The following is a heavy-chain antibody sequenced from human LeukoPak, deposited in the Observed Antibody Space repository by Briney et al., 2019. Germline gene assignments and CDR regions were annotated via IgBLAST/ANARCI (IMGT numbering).Heavy chain of an antibody. CDR3: ARGGSGNYWDFDY. D-gene: IGHD3-10*01. CDR2: VHHSGYT. CDR1: GFSIRSPYY. V-gene: IGHV4-38-2*01. J-gene: IGHJ4*02. Sequence: SETLSLTCAVSGFSIRSPYYWGWIRQPPGKGLGWIGSVHHSGYTHYNPSLKSRVTTSIDTSNNQFSLKLKLNSVTAADTAVYYCARGGSGNYWDFDYWGQGTLVTVSS.